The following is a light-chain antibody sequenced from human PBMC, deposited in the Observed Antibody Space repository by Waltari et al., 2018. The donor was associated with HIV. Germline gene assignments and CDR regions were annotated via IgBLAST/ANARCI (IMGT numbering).Light chain of an antibody. CDR1: SSDIGGHNY. V-gene: IGLV2-11*01. CDR3: CSFAGSYTWL. J-gene: IGLJ2*01. Sequence: QSALTQPRSVSGSPGQSVTISCTGTSSDIGGHNYVSWYQQLPGKVPKLMIYDLTKRPSGVPDRFSGSKSGNTASLTISGLQAEDEADYYCCSFAGSYTWLFGGWTKLTVL. CDR2: DLT.